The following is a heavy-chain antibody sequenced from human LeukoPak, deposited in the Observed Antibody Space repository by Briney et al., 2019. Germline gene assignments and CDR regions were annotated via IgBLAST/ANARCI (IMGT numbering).Heavy chain of an antibody. CDR3: ASLRDAEMATIRNDY. Sequence: GGSLRLSCAASGFTFSDYYMSWIRQAPGKGLEWVSYISSSGSTIYYADSVKGRFTISRDNAKNSLYLQMNSLRAEDTAVYYCASLRDAEMATIRNDYWGQGTLVTVSS. CDR2: ISSSGSTI. V-gene: IGHV3-11*04. D-gene: IGHD5-24*01. J-gene: IGHJ4*02. CDR1: GFTFSDYY.